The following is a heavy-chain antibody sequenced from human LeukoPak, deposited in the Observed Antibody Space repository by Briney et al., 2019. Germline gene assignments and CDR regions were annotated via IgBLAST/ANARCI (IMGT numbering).Heavy chain of an antibody. D-gene: IGHD6-13*01. CDR1: GGSISNYY. J-gene: IGHJ4*02. Sequence: PETLSLTCSASGGSISNYYWSWIRQPAGKGLEWIGSFHASGSINYRPSLKSRVTMSVDTSKNQFSLKLSSVTSADTAVYYCARAIAGAYFDYWGQGTLVTVSS. V-gene: IGHV4-4*07. CDR3: ARAIAGAYFDY. CDR2: FHASGSI.